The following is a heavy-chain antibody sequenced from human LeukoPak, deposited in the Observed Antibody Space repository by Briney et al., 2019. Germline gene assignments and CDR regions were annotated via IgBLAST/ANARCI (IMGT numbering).Heavy chain of an antibody. J-gene: IGHJ4*02. D-gene: IGHD2-8*01. CDR2: IYYSGNT. CDR1: GYSISSGFY. V-gene: IGHV4-38-2*02. Sequence: PSETLSLTCAVSGYSISSGFYWAWIRPPPGEGLEWLGIIYYSGNTYYNPSLKSRLTISVDTSKNEFSLKLSSVTAADTAVYYCARDNGGDDPPTLDYWGQGTLVTVS. CDR3: ARDNGGDDPPTLDY.